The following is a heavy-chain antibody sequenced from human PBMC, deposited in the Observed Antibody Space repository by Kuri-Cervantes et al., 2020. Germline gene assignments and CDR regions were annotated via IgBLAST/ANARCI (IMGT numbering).Heavy chain of an antibody. CDR2: IYHSGST. CDR3: AMGTMIVGSDVAAFDI. J-gene: IGHJ3*02. D-gene: IGHD3-22*01. Sequence: SETLSLTCAVSGYSISSGYYWGWIRQPPGKGLEWIGSIYHSGSTYYNPSLKSRVTISVDTSKNQFSLKLSSVTAADTAVYYCAMGTMIVGSDVAAFDIWGQGTMVTVSS. V-gene: IGHV4-38-2*01. CDR1: GYSISSGYY.